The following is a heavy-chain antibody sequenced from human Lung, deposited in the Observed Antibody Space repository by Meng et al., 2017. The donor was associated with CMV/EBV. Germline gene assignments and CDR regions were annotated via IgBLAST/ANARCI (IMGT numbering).Heavy chain of an antibody. V-gene: IGHV4-34*01. CDR2: IKHSGST. D-gene: IGHD3-3*01. J-gene: IGHJ4*02. CDR3: ARATYYDFWSGYPYFDY. Sequence: LXXAVYGGSFGGYYWSWIRQPPGKGLEWIGEIKHSGSTNYNPSLKSRVTISVDTSKNPFSLKLSSVTAADTAVYYCARATYYDFWSGYPYFDYSGQGXLVTVSS. CDR1: GGSFGGYY.